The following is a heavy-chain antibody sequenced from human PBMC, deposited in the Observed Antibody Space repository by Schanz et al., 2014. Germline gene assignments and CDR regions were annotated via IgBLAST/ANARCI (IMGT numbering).Heavy chain of an antibody. CDR3: AKERIAAAWTFDY. CDR2: TSHDGSFT. J-gene: IGHJ4*02. V-gene: IGHV3-74*01. D-gene: IGHD6-13*01. CDR1: GFAFSDYG. Sequence: VQLVESGGGVVQPGKSLRLSCAASGFAFSDYGMHWVRQAPGKGLVWVSRTSHDGSFTTFADSVKGRFTISRDNARNTLYLQMNSLRAEDTAVYYCAKERIAAAWTFDYWGQGTLVTVSS.